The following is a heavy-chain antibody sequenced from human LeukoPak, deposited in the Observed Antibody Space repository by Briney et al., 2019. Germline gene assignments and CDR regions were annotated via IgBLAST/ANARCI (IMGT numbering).Heavy chain of an antibody. CDR3: ARGDGYNFFDY. CDR1: GFSVTNNY. J-gene: IGHJ4*02. D-gene: IGHD5-24*01. Sequence: GGSLRLSCAVSGFSVTNNYMSWVRQAPGKGLEWVSVFYVGGATYYADSVKGRLTISRDNSENTLYLRMKSLRAEDTAVYYCARGDGYNFFDYWGQGTLVTVSS. CDR2: FYVGGAT. V-gene: IGHV3-53*01.